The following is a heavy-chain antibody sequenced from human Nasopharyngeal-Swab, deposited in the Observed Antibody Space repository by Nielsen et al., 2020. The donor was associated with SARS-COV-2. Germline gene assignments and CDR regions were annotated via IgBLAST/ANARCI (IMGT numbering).Heavy chain of an antibody. Sequence: SVKVSCKASGFSITYRFLHWMRQAPGQALEWMGWINPFNGNAKYAQKFQGRVSITRDGSRTTASLELSSLRPDDTAMYFCASGQCINGVCNPTDGLDVWGQGTSVTVS. V-gene: IGHV1-45*02. J-gene: IGHJ6*02. CDR1: GFSITYRF. CDR3: ASGQCINGVCNPTDGLDV. CDR2: INPFNGNA. D-gene: IGHD2-8*01.